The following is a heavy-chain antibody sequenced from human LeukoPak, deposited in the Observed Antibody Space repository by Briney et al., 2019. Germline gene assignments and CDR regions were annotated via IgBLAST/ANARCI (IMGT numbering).Heavy chain of an antibody. D-gene: IGHD2-21*02. J-gene: IGHJ6*03. CDR3: ARIGCGGDCFISYYMDV. V-gene: IGHV3-20*04. Sequence: PGGSLRLSCAASGFTFDDYGMSWVRKAPGKGLEWVSGINWNGGSTGYADSVKGRFTISRDNAKNSLYLQMNSLRAEDTALYYCARIGCGGDCFISYYMDVWGKGTTVTVSS. CDR1: GFTFDDYG. CDR2: INWNGGST.